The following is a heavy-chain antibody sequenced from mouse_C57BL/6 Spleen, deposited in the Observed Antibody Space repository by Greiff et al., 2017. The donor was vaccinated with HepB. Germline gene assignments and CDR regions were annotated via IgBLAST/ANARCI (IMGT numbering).Heavy chain of an antibody. CDR2: IDPEDGET. CDR1: GFNIKDYY. V-gene: IGHV14-2*01. Sequence: VQLKESGAELVKPGASVKLSCTASGFNIKDYYMHWVKQRTEQGLEWIGRIDPEDGETKYAPKFQGKATITADTSSNTAYLQLSSLTSEDTAVYYCVVHYSNSAWFAYWGQGTLVTVSA. CDR3: VVHYSNSAWFAY. D-gene: IGHD2-5*01. J-gene: IGHJ3*01.